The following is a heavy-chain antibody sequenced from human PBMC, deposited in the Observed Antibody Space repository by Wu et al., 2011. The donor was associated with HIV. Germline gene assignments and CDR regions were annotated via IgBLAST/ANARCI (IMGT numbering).Heavy chain of an antibody. V-gene: IGHV1-69*05. J-gene: IGHJ6*02. CDR1: GGTFSSYA. CDR2: IIPIFGTA. CDR3: ARTDYYDSSAYSVYYYYAMDV. D-gene: IGHD3-22*01. Sequence: QVQLVQSGAEVKKPGSSVKVSCKASGGTFSSYAISWVRQAPGQGLEWMGGIIPIFGTANYAQKFQGRVTITTDESTNTAYMELSSLRSEDTAVYYCARTDYYDSSAYSVYYYYAMDVWGQGTTVTVSS.